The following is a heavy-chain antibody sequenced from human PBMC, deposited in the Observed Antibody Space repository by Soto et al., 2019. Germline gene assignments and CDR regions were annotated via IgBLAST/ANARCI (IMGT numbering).Heavy chain of an antibody. CDR1: GYTFTSYA. J-gene: IGHJ5*02. Sequence: GASVKVSCKASGYTFTSYAMHWVRQAPGQRLEWMGWINAGNGNTKYSQKFQGRVTITRDTSASTAYMELSSLRSEDTAVYYCARQAGSANRIAAAPKNWFDPWGRGTLVTVSS. CDR2: INAGNGNT. D-gene: IGHD6-13*01. CDR3: ARQAGSANRIAAAPKNWFDP. V-gene: IGHV1-3*01.